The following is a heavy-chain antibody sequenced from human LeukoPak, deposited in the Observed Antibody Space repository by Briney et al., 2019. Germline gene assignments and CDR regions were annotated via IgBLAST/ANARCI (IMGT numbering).Heavy chain of an antibody. V-gene: IGHV3-23*01. D-gene: IGHD3-10*02. CDR3: AELGITMIGGV. CDR2: ISLSGEIT. J-gene: IGHJ6*04. Sequence: GGSLRLSCAASGFTFTTYGMNWVRQAPGKGLEWVSGISLSGEITYYADSVKGRFTISRDNAKNSLYLQMNSLRAEDTAVYYCAELGITMIGGVWGKGTTVTISS. CDR1: GFTFTTYG.